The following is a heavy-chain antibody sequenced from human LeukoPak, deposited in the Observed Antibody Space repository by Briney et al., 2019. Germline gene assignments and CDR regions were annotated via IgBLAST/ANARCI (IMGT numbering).Heavy chain of an antibody. V-gene: IGHV4-61*02. CDR2: ISSSGST. D-gene: IGHD3-22*01. J-gene: IGHJ3*02. Sequence: SETPSLTCTVSGDSISSGDYYWSWIRQPAGKGLEWIGRISSSGSTNYNPSLKSRVTISVDTSKNQFSLKLSSVTTADTAVYFCARGPYSYDSSGAFDIWGQGTMVTVSS. CDR3: ARGPYSYDSSGAFDI. CDR1: GDSISSGDYY.